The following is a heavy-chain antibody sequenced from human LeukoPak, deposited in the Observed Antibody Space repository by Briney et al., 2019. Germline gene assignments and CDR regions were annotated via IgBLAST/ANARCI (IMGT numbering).Heavy chain of an antibody. Sequence: SETLSLTCTVSGGSISSYYWSWIRLPPGKGLEWIGYIYYSGSTNYNPSLKSRITISVDTSKNQFSLKLNSVTTADTAVYYCARVLITMVRGVSWFDPWGQGTLVTVSS. D-gene: IGHD3-10*01. CDR1: GGSISSYY. CDR2: IYYSGST. V-gene: IGHV4-59*01. CDR3: ARVLITMVRGVSWFDP. J-gene: IGHJ5*02.